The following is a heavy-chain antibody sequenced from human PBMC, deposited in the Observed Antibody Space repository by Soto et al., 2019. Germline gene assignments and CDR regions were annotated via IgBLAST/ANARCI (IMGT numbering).Heavy chain of an antibody. CDR3: ARVLSPDHSSGQAFGY. CDR1: GGTFSSYA. D-gene: IGHD3-22*01. V-gene: IGHV1-69*06. J-gene: IGHJ4*02. CDR2: IIPIFGTA. Sequence: ASVKVSCKASGGTFSSYAISWVRQAPGQGLEWMGGIIPIFGTANYAQKFQGRVTITADKSTSTAYMELSSLRSEDTAVYYCARVLSPDHSSGQAFGYWGQGTLVTVSS.